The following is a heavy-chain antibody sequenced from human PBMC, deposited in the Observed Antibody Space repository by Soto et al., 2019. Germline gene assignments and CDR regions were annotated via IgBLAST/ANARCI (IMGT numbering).Heavy chain of an antibody. CDR1: GFTFSSYG. D-gene: IGHD3-10*01. J-gene: IGHJ6*02. CDR2: IWYDGSNK. CDR3: ARERYVTMVRGVTPPSGYYYYGMDV. V-gene: IGHV3-33*01. Sequence: QVQLVESGGGVVQPGRSLRLSCAASGFTFSSYGMHWVRQAPGKGLEWVAVIWYDGSNKYYADSVKGRFTISRDNSKNTLYLQMNSLRAEDTAVYYCARERYVTMVRGVTPPSGYYYYGMDVWGQGTTVTVSS.